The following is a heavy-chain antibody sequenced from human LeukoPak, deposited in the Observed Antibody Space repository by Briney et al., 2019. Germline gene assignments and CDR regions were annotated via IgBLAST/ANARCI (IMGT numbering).Heavy chain of an antibody. Sequence: PGRSLRLSCAASGFTFDDYAMHWVRQAPGKGLEWVSGISWNSGSIGYADSVKGRFTISRDNAKNSLYLQMNSLRAEDTALYYCATTGLLGDIPWGQGTLVTVSS. CDR3: ATTGLLGDIP. V-gene: IGHV3-9*01. CDR2: ISWNSGSI. D-gene: IGHD2-21*01. CDR1: GFTFDDYA. J-gene: IGHJ5*02.